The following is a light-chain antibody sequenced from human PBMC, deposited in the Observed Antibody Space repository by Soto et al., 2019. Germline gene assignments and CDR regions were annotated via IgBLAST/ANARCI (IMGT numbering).Light chain of an antibody. CDR1: SSNIGAGYD. Sequence: QAVVTQPPSVSGAPGQRVTISCTGSSSNIGAGYDVHWYQQLPGTAPKLLIYGNSNRPSGVPDRFSGSKSGTSASLAITGRQADDEADYYCQYYDSSLMGGVYVFGTGTKLTVL. J-gene: IGLJ1*01. V-gene: IGLV1-40*01. CDR3: QYYDSSLMGGVYV. CDR2: GNS.